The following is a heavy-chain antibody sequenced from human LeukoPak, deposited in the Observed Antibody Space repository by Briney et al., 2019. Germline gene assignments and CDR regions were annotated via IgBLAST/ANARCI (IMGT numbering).Heavy chain of an antibody. CDR3: ARVLQWVVAATQWFDP. CDR1: GYTFTSYG. D-gene: IGHD2-15*01. V-gene: IGHV1-18*01. J-gene: IGHJ5*02. CDR2: IRAYNGNT. Sequence: ASVKVSCEASGYTFTSYGISWVRPAPGQGGEWMGWIRAYNGNTNDVQKLQGRVTMTTDTSTSTAYMEMRNLRDHDTAVYYCARVLQWVVAATQWFDPWGQGTLVTVSS.